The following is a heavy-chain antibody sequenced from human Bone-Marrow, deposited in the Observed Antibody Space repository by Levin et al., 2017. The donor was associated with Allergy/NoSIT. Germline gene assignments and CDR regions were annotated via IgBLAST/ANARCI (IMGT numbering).Heavy chain of an antibody. CDR3: ACSSGGPARRFDP. CDR1: GYSISTNYY. D-gene: IGHD6-6*01. Sequence: SQTLSLTCAVSGYSISTNYYWGWVRQPPEKGLEWIGSIYHSGTTYYNPSLKSRVTISVDTSKNQFSLKLNSVTAADTAVFYCACSSGGPARRFDPWGQGTLVTVSS. V-gene: IGHV4-38-2*01. J-gene: IGHJ5*02. CDR2: IYHSGTT.